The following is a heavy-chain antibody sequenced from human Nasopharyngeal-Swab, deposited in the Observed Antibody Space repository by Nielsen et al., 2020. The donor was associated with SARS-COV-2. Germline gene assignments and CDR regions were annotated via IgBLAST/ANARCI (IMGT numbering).Heavy chain of an antibody. Sequence: GESLKISCAASGFTFSDYSMNWVRQAPGKGLEWISYISSASSTLYYADAVKGRFTISRDNVKNSLYLQMNSLRAEDTAVYYCARDPKYYYYYGMDVWGQGTTVTVSS. J-gene: IGHJ6*02. CDR2: ISSASSTL. CDR3: ARDPKYYYYYGMDV. V-gene: IGHV3-48*04. CDR1: GFTFSDYS.